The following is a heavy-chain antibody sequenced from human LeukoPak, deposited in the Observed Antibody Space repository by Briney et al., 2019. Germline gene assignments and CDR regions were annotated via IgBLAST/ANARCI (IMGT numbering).Heavy chain of an antibody. V-gene: IGHV1-2*02. D-gene: IGHD2-2*01. Sequence: ASVKVSCKASGYTFTHYGITWVRQAPGQGLEWMGWMNPNNGETIYAQNFQGRVTMTRDTSISTAYMDLTRLRSDDTAVYYCARVAFLPVPMSFFGYWGQGTLVTVSS. CDR2: MNPNNGET. CDR1: GYTFTHYG. CDR3: ARVAFLPVPMSFFGY. J-gene: IGHJ4*02.